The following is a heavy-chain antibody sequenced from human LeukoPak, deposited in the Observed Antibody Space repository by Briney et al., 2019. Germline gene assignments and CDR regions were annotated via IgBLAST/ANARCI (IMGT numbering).Heavy chain of an antibody. V-gene: IGHV3-23*01. Sequence: GGSLRLSCAASGFPFTTYALSWVRQAPGKGLEWVSGISSSGGTTFYADSVKGRFTISRDNSKNTLYLQMNSLRAEDTAVYYCAKDARFGNVYFFDYWGQGTLVTVSS. CDR2: ISSSGGTT. D-gene: IGHD3-16*01. J-gene: IGHJ4*02. CDR1: GFPFTTYA. CDR3: AKDARFGNVYFFDY.